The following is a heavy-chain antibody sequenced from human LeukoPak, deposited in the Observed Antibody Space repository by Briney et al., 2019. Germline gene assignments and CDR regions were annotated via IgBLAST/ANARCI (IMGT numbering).Heavy chain of an antibody. CDR1: GYTFTDYY. Sequence: ASVKVSCKASGYTFTDYYIHWMRQAPGQGLEWIGWINPNSGGTNYAQRFQGRVTMARDTSIRTAYMEVSGLTYDDTAGFYCARFYSRTWQFEYWGEGTLVTVSS. CDR2: INPNSGGT. J-gene: IGHJ4*02. CDR3: ARFYSRTWQFEY. D-gene: IGHD6-13*01. V-gene: IGHV1-2*02.